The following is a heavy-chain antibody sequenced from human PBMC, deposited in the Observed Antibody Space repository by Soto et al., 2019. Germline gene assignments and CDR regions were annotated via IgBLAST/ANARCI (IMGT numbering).Heavy chain of an antibody. D-gene: IGHD3-10*01. J-gene: IGHJ6*02. Sequence: ASVKVSCKASGYTFTSYDINWVRQATGQGLEWMGWMNPNSGNTGYAQKFQGRVTMTKNTVNLQMSSLRTEDTAVYYCVKDGERGRVETIMRYGMDVWGQGTTVT. CDR3: VKDGERGRVETIMRYGMDV. CDR1: GYTFTSYD. V-gene: IGHV1-8*01. CDR2: MNPNSGNT.